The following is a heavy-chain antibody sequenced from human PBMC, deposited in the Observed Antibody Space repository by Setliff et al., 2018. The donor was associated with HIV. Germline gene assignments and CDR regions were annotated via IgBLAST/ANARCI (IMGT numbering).Heavy chain of an antibody. D-gene: IGHD3-22*01. Sequence: GGSLRLSCAASGFAFSTLDMNWVRQSPEKGLEWVSAVSPGGDTTYYPDSVKGRFTFSRDDSRNMLFLHMNNLGVEDTAIYYCAKPTSGYYPRPFDLWGRGTMVTV. CDR3: AKPTSGYYPRPFDL. CDR1: GFAFSTLD. J-gene: IGHJ3*01. CDR2: VSPGGDTT. V-gene: IGHV3-23*01.